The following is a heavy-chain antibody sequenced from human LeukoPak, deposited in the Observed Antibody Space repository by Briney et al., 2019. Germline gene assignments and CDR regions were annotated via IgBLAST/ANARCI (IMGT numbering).Heavy chain of an antibody. J-gene: IGHJ4*02. V-gene: IGHV3-48*04. CDR3: AQGVSPGAFDY. D-gene: IGHD2-8*01. Sequence: GGSLRLSCAASGFTFSSYSMNWVRQAPGKGLEWVSYISSSGSTIYYADSVKGRFTISRDNAKNTLYLQMNSLRIEDTSVYYCAQGVSPGAFDYWGQGTLVTVSS. CDR2: ISSSGSTI. CDR1: GFTFSSYS.